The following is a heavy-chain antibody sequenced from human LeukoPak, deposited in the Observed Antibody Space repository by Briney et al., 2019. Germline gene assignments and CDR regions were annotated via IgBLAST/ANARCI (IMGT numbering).Heavy chain of an antibody. CDR2: IIPIFGTA. D-gene: IGHD6-13*01. CDR1: GGTFSSHA. CDR3: ARVHLGSSWSFDY. Sequence: GASVKVSCKASGGTFSSHAISWVRQAPGQGLEWMGRIIPIFGTANYAQKFQGRVTITTDESTSTAYMELSSLRSEDTAVYYCARVHLGSSWSFDYWGQGTLVTVSS. V-gene: IGHV1-69*05. J-gene: IGHJ4*02.